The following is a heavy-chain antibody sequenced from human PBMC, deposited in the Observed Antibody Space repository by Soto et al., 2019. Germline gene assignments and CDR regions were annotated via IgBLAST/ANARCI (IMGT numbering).Heavy chain of an antibody. D-gene: IGHD1-20*01. CDR1: GFDFSNTW. Sequence: EVQLVESGGGLVQPGGSLRLSCATSGFDFSNTWIHWVRQVPGQGLVWVSRINSDGSSIIYADSVKGRFTLSRDNAKNTVHLQISSLRVEDTAVYYCAKDWYHTIDSWGQGIPVIVSS. CDR2: INSDGSSI. V-gene: IGHV3-74*01. CDR3: AKDWYHTIDS. J-gene: IGHJ4*02.